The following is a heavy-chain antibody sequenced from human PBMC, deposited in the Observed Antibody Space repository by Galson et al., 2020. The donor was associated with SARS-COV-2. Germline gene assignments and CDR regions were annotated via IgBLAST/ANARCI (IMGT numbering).Heavy chain of an antibody. Sequence: METGGSLRLSCAASGFTVSSNYMSWVRQAPGKGLEWVSVIYSGGSTYYADSVKGRFTISRDNSKNTLYLQMNSLRAEDTAVYYCARESGGGYGDYYYYYGMDVWGQGTTVTVSS. J-gene: IGHJ6*02. CDR3: ARESGGGYGDYYYYYGMDV. CDR2: IYSGGST. D-gene: IGHD4-17*01. CDR1: GFTVSSNY. V-gene: IGHV3-53*01.